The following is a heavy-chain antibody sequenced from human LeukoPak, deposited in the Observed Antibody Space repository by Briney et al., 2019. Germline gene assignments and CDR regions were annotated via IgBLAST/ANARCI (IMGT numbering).Heavy chain of an antibody. J-gene: IGHJ3*02. CDR2: IYYSGRT. CDR3: ARHAEESFDAFDI. Sequence: SETLSLTCTVSGGSISSGAYYWSWIRQPPGKGLEWIGYIYYSGRTYYKPSLRSRVTISVDRSRNQFSLKLTSVTAADTAGYYCARHAEESFDAFDIWGQGTMVTVSS. CDR1: GGSISSGAYY. V-gene: IGHV4-30-4*01. D-gene: IGHD1-26*01.